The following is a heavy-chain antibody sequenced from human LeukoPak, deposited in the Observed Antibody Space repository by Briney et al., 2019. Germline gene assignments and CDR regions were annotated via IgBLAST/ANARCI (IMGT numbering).Heavy chain of an antibody. CDR1: GYTFTSYG. CDR3: ARQVDTTMALPDY. D-gene: IGHD5-18*01. J-gene: IGHJ4*02. CDR2: ISTYNYNT. V-gene: IGHV1-18*01. Sequence: ASVKVSCKTSGYTFTSYGVSWVRQAPGQRLEWMGWISTYNYNTNYAQKFRGRVTLTKDTSTSTVYMELRSLRSDDTAMYYCARQVDTTMALPDYWGQGTLVTVSS.